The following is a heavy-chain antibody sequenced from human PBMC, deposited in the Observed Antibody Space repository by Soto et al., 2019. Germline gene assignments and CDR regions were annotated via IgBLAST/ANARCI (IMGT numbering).Heavy chain of an antibody. CDR3: ASDRSNVLVGSVVVHWFDP. J-gene: IGHJ5*02. CDR2: IIPIFGTA. V-gene: IGHV1-69*13. Sequence: GASVKVSCKASGGTFSSYAISWVRQAPGQGLEWMGGIIPIFGTANYAQKFQGRVTITADESTSTAYMELSSLRSEDTAVYYCASDRSNVLVGSVVVHWFDPWGQGTLVTVS. D-gene: IGHD3-10*02. CDR1: GGTFSSYA.